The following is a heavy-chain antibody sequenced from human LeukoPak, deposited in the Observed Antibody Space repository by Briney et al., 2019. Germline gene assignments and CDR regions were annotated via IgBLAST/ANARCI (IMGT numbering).Heavy chain of an antibody. CDR2: IIPILGIA. CDR3: ATCGGDCREAFDI. J-gene: IGHJ3*02. V-gene: IGHV1-69*04. Sequence: GASVKVSCKASGGTLSSYAISWVRQAPGQGLEWMGRIIPILGIANYAQKFQGRVTITADKSTSTAYMELSSLRSEDTAVYYCATCGGDCREAFDIWGQGTMVTVSS. D-gene: IGHD2-21*02. CDR1: GGTLSSYA.